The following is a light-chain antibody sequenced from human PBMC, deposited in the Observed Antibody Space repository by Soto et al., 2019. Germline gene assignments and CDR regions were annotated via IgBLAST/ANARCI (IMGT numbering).Light chain of an antibody. CDR3: QYLNSFPLT. J-gene: IGKJ4*01. V-gene: IGKV1-9*01. CDR2: LAS. Sequence: IQLTQSPSSLSASVGDRVTITCRASQVISKHLAWYQQKPGTAPKLLIYLASTLQGGVPSRFSGSGSGTDFSLTISSLQPEDVATYYCQYLNSFPLTFGGGTKVEIK. CDR1: QVISKH.